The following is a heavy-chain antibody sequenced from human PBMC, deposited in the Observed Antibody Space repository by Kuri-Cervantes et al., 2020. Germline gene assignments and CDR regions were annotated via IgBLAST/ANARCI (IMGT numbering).Heavy chain of an antibody. Sequence: SVKVSCKASGYTFTSYGISWVRQAPGQGIEWMGWISAYNGNTNYAQKLQGRVTITTDTSTSTAYMELRRKRSDDTAVYYCARWSTVNTPYYYCGMDVWGQGTTVTVSS. J-gene: IGHJ6*02. D-gene: IGHD4-17*01. CDR3: ARWSTVNTPYYYCGMDV. CDR1: GYTFTSYG. V-gene: IGHV1-18*01. CDR2: ISAYNGNT.